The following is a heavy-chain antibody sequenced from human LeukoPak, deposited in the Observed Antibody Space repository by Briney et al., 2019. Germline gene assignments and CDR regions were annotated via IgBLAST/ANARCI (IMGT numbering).Heavy chain of an antibody. CDR1: GDSISSGSLY. D-gene: IGHD6-19*01. J-gene: IGHJ6*02. CDR3: ARDKQWLIQAYPYGMDV. CDR2: VHSSGTT. Sequence: SQTLSLTCTVSGDSISSGSLYWSWIRQPAGKGLEWIGRVHSSGTTNYNPALKSRVTISLDTSKNQFSLKMSSVTAADPAVYYCARDKQWLIQAYPYGMDVWGQGTTFTVSS. V-gene: IGHV4-61*02.